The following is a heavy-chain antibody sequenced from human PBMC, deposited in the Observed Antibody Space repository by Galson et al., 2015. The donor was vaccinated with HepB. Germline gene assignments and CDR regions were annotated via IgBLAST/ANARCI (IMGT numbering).Heavy chain of an antibody. CDR1: GFTFSSYA. Sequence: FLRLSCAASGFTFSSYAMSWVRQAPGKGLEWVSAISGSGGSTYYADSVKGRFTISRDNSKNTLYLQMNSLRAEDTAVYYCANSMGSGWTYRYFDLWGRGTLVTVSS. D-gene: IGHD6-19*01. CDR2: ISGSGGST. J-gene: IGHJ2*01. CDR3: ANSMGSGWTYRYFDL. V-gene: IGHV3-23*01.